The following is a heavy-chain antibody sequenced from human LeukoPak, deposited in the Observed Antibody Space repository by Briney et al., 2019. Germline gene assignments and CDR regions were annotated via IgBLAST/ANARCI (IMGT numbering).Heavy chain of an antibody. CDR1: GGSFSGYY. D-gene: IGHD3-22*01. V-gene: IGHV4-34*01. CDR3: ASPRPGSGYYYRRFDY. J-gene: IGHJ4*02. CDR2: INHSGST. Sequence: SETLSLTCAVYGGSFSGYYWSWIRQPPGKGLEWIGEINHSGSTNYNPSLKSRVTISVDTSKNQFSLKLSSVTAADTAVYYCASPRPGSGYYYRRFDYWGQGTLVTVSS.